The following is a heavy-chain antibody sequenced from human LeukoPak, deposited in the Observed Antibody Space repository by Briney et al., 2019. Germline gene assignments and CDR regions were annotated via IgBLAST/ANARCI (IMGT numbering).Heavy chain of an antibody. CDR2: LSETGETT. V-gene: IGHV3-23*01. D-gene: IGHD6-19*01. CDR3: AKQWLVGI. J-gene: IGHJ4*02. CDR1: GSSFRDHA. Sequence: GGSLRLSCAASGSSFRDHAMNWVRQAPGQGLEWVSSLSETGETTDYADSVKGRFTISRDNSNNILYLQMNSLRADDTAVYYYAKQWLVGIWGQGTLVTVSS.